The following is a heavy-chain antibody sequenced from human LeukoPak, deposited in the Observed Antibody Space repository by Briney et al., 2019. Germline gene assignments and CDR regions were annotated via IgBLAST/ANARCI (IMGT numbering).Heavy chain of an antibody. Sequence: GDSLKISCKGSGYSSTSSWIGRVRQMPGKGLDWMGIIYLGDSETRYSPSFQGQVTISADKSINTAYLQWSSLKASDTAMYYCARHPSYTSGWPLDYWGQGTLVIVSS. J-gene: IGHJ4*02. V-gene: IGHV5-51*01. CDR3: ARHPSYTSGWPLDY. D-gene: IGHD6-19*01. CDR1: GYSSTSSW. CDR2: IYLGDSET.